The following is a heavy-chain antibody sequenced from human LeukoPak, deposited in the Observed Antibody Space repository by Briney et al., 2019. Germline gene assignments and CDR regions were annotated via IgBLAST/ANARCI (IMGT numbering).Heavy chain of an antibody. V-gene: IGHV4-61*02. Sequence: SQTLSLTCTVSGGSISSGSYYWTCIRQPAGKGLEWIGRIYTSGSTNYNPSLRSRVTISLDTSNNQFSLNLHSVTAADTAVYYCTTQLGLLAGLDSWGQGTRVTVSS. CDR2: IYTSGST. D-gene: IGHD6-19*01. J-gene: IGHJ4*02. CDR3: TTQLGLLAGLDS. CDR1: GGSISSGSYY.